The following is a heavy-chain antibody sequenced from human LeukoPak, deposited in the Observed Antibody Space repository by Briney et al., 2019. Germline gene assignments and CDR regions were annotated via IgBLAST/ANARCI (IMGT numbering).Heavy chain of an antibody. V-gene: IGHV1-18*01. CDR2: ISAYNGNT. CDR3: ARTRSAYYDFWSGLNAFDI. Sequence: ASVKVSCKASGYTFTSYGISWVRQAPGQGLEWMGWISAYNGNTNNAQKLQGRVTMTTDTSTSTAYMELRSLRSDDTAVYYCARTRSAYYDFWSGLNAFDIWGQGTMVTVSS. CDR1: GYTFTSYG. D-gene: IGHD3-3*01. J-gene: IGHJ3*02.